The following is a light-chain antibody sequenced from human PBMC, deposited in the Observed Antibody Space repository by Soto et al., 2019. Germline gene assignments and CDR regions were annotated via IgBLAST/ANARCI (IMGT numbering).Light chain of an antibody. CDR2: GNS. Sequence: QSVLTQPPSVSGAPGQRVTLSCTGSSSNIGAGYNVHWYQQLPGTAPKLLIYGNSNRPSGVPDRFSGSKSGTSASLAITGLQAEYEADYYCQSYDSSLSGWVFGGGTKLTVL. CDR3: QSYDSSLSGWV. V-gene: IGLV1-40*01. CDR1: SSNIGAGYN. J-gene: IGLJ3*02.